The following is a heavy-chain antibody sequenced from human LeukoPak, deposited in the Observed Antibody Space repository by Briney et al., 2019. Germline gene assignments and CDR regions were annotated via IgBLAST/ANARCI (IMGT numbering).Heavy chain of an antibody. CDR3: ARWQMDGDGYSIFDY. CDR1: GGTFSSYA. J-gene: IGHJ4*02. CDR2: IIPIFVTA. V-gene: IGHV1-69*13. Sequence: SVKVSCKASGGTFSSYAISLVRQAPGQGLELMGGIIPIFVTANYAQKFQGRGTITADESTSTAYMELSSLRSEDTAVYYCARWQMDGDGYSIFDYWGQGTLVTVSS. D-gene: IGHD5-24*01.